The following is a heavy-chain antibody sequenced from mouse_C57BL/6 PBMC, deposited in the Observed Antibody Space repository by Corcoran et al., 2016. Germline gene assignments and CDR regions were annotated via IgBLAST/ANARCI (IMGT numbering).Heavy chain of an antibody. J-gene: IGHJ1*03. CDR2: INTYSGVP. Sequence: QIQLVQAGPELMKPGETVKISCKASGYTFTTCGMSWVKQAPGKGLKWMGWINTYSGVPTYADDFKGRFAFSLETSASTAYLQINNLKNEDTATYFCARKGNYYGSSYEGYFDVWGTGTTVTVSS. CDR3: ARKGNYYGSSYEGYFDV. D-gene: IGHD1-1*01. CDR1: GYTFTTCG. V-gene: IGHV9-3*01.